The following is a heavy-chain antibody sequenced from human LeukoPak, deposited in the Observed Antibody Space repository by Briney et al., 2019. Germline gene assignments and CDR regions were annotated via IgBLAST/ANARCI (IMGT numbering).Heavy chain of an antibody. CDR2: IWYDGSKK. Sequence: PGRSLRLSCPASGFTFSDYGIHWVRQAPGQGLEWVALIWYDGSKKYYADSVKGRFTISRDNTKNTLYLQLNSLRADDTAVYYCARAHSSSSTFDLWGQGTLVTVSS. V-gene: IGHV3-33*01. CDR3: ARAHSSSSTFDL. J-gene: IGHJ4*02. D-gene: IGHD6-6*01. CDR1: GFTFSDYG.